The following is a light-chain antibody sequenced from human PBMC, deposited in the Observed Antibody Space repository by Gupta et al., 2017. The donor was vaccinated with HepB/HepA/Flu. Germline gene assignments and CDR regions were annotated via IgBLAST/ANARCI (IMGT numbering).Light chain of an antibody. CDR1: QSIGSY. Sequence: EIVLTQSPATLSLSPGERATLSCRATQSIGSYLVWFQQKPDQVPRLLIYDASNRATGIPARFSGSGSGTDFTLTISSQEPEDFAVYYCQQRYAWPLTFGPGTKVDIK. CDR2: DAS. CDR3: QQRYAWPLT. V-gene: IGKV3-11*01. J-gene: IGKJ3*01.